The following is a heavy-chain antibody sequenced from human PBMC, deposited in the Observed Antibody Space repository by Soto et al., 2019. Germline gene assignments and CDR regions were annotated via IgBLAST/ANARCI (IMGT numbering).Heavy chain of an antibody. J-gene: IGHJ4*02. CDR3: VTGYKSD. D-gene: IGHD5-12*01. CDR2: IKQDGREK. CDR1: GFTFSSYW. Sequence: PGGSLRLSCVDSGFTFSSYWMSWVRQAPGKGLEWVANIKQDGREKYYLDSVKGRFTISRDNAKKSLFLQMNSLRVDDTAVYYCVTGYKSDWGRGTLVPVSS. V-gene: IGHV3-7*01.